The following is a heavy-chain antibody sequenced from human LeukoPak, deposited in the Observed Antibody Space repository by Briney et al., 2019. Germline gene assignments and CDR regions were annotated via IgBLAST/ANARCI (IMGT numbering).Heavy chain of an antibody. CDR2: INPSGGNT. Sequence: GGSLRLSCVASGFTFSSYAMHWVRQAPGKGLEYVSSINPSGGNTYYANSVEGRFTISRDNSKDTLFLQMGSLRPEDMAVYYCAAKYSGSYPFDYWGQGTLVTVSS. J-gene: IGHJ4*02. D-gene: IGHD1-26*01. CDR3: AAKYSGSYPFDY. V-gene: IGHV3-64*01. CDR1: GFTFSSYA.